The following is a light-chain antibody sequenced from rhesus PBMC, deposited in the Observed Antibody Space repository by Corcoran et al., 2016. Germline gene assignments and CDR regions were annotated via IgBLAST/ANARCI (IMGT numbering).Light chain of an antibody. V-gene: IGKV1-22*01. CDR1: QTISSS. J-gene: IGKJ1*01. CDR2: KAS. CDR3: LQYNSSPRT. Sequence: DIQMTQSPSSLSASVGDTVTITCRASQTISSSSDWYQQKPGKAPTLLIKKASTLQSGVPSRFSGSGSGTDFTLTISSLPPEDFTTYCCLQYNSSPRTFGQGTKVEIK.